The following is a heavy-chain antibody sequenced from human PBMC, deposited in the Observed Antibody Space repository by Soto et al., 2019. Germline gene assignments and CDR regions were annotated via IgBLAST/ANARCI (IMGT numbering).Heavy chain of an antibody. V-gene: IGHV3-21*01. J-gene: IGHJ4*02. CDR3: ASYCTNGVCYPH. Sequence: GGSLRLSCAASGFTFSSYSMNWVRQAPGKELEWVSSISSSSSYIYYADSVKGRFTISRDNAKNSLYLQMNSLRAEDTAVYYCASYCTNGVCYPHWGQGTLVTVSS. CDR1: GFTFSSYS. D-gene: IGHD2-8*01. CDR2: ISSSSSYI.